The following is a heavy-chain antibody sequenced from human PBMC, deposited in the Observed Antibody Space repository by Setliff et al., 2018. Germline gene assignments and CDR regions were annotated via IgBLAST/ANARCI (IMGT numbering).Heavy chain of an antibody. D-gene: IGHD3-9*01. CDR2: IIPIFGTA. J-gene: IGHJ6*03. CDR3: ATSPKKVTGSDYYNYYMDV. CDR1: GATFSSYA. V-gene: IGHV1-69*06. Sequence: SVKVSCKASGATFSSYAISWVRQAPGQGLEWMGRIIPIFGTANYAQKFQGRVTITADKSTSTAYMELSSLRSEDTAVYYCATSPKKVTGSDYYNYYMDVWGKGTTVTVSS.